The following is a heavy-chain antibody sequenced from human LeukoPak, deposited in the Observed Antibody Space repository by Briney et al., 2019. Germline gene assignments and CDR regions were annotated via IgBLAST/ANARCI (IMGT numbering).Heavy chain of an antibody. CDR3: ARHKEGYSYVDY. J-gene: IGHJ4*02. CDR2: IYPGDSDT. Sequence: GASLQISCEGSGSIFTSYWIGWGRQLPGKGLERMGIIYPGDSDTRCSPSFQGQVTISAHKSISTAYLQWSSLKASDTAMYYCARHKEGYSYVDYWGQGTLVTVSS. D-gene: IGHD5-18*01. V-gene: IGHV5-51*01. CDR1: GSIFTSYW.